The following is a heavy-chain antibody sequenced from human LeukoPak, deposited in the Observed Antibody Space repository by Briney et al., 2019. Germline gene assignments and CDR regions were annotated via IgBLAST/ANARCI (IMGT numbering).Heavy chain of an antibody. CDR1: GFIFSTYW. V-gene: IGHV3-9*01. CDR2: ISWNSGSI. D-gene: IGHD2-15*01. CDR3: AKATRGYCSGGSCADAFDI. J-gene: IGHJ3*02. Sequence: GGSLRLSCAVSGFIFSTYWMTWVRQAPGKGLEWVSGISWNSGSIVYADSVKGRFTISRDNAKNSLYLQMNSLRAEDTALYYCAKATRGYCSGGSCADAFDIWGQGTMVTVSS.